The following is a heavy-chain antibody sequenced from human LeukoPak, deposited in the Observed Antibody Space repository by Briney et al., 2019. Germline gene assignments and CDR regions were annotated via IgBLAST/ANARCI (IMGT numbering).Heavy chain of an antibody. CDR1: GFSLSTSGVG. CDR2: IYWDDDK. CDR3: AHSISIFGVVIIVNWFDP. Sequence: SGPTLVNPTQTLTLTCTFSGFSLSTSGVGVGWIRQPPGKALEWLALIYWDDDKRYSPSLKSRLTITKDTSKNQVVLTMNNMDPVDTATYYCAHSISIFGVVIIVNWFDPWGQGTLVTVSS. D-gene: IGHD3-3*01. V-gene: IGHV2-5*02. J-gene: IGHJ5*02.